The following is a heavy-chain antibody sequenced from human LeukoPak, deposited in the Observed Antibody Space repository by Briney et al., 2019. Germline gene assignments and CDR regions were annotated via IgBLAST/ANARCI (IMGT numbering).Heavy chain of an antibody. CDR3: ARVIEVGVDYYYYYMDV. D-gene: IGHD1-26*01. Sequence: SETLSLTCTVSGGSISSGSYYWTWIRLPAGKGLEWIGRIYTSGSTNYNPSLKSRVTISVDTSKNQFSLKLSSVTAADTAVYYCARVIEVGVDYYYYYMDVWGKGTTVTVSS. V-gene: IGHV4-61*02. CDR2: IYTSGST. J-gene: IGHJ6*03. CDR1: GGSISSGSYY.